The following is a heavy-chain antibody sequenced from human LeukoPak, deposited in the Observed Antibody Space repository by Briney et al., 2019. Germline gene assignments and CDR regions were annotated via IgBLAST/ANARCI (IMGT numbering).Heavy chain of an antibody. D-gene: IGHD2-2*01. CDR2: ISSSGSYI. J-gene: IGHJ4*02. V-gene: IGHV3-21*01. CDR1: EFTFSSYN. Sequence: GGSLRLSCVASEFTFSSYNMNWVRQAPGKGLEWVSSISSSGSYIYYADAVKGRFTISRDNAKNSLYLQMNSLRAEDTAVYYCARGDDIVVVPAALDFDYWGQGTLVTVSS. CDR3: ARGDDIVVVPAALDFDY.